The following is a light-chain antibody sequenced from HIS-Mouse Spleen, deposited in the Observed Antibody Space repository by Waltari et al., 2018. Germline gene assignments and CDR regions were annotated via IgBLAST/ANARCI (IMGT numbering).Light chain of an antibody. J-gene: IGLJ2*01. CDR3: YSTDSSGNHRV. CDR1: ALLTKY. CDR2: EDS. V-gene: IGLV3-10*01. Sequence: SYELTQPPSVSVSPGQTPRITCSGDALLTKYAYWYQQKSGQAPVLVIYEDSKRPSGTPERFSGSSSGTMATLTISGAQVEDEADYYCYSTDSSGNHRVFGGGTKLTVL.